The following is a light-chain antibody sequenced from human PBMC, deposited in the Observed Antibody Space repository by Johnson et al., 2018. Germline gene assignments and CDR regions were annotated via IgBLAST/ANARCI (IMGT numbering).Light chain of an antibody. CDR2: ENN. J-gene: IGLJ1*01. V-gene: IGLV1-51*02. Sequence: QSVLTQPPSVSAAPGHKVTISCSGSSSNIGNNYVSWYQQLPGTAPKLLIYENNKRPSGIPDRFSGSKSGTSATLGITGLQTGDEAYYYCGTWDSSLSAGNVFGTGTKVTVL. CDR1: SSNIGNNY. CDR3: GTWDSSLSAGNV.